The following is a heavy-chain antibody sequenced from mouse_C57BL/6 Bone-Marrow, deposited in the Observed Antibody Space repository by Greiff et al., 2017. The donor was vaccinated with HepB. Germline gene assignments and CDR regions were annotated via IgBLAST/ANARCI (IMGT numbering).Heavy chain of an antibody. Sequence: QVQLQQPGAELVMPGASVKLSCKASGYTFTSYWMHWVKQRPGQGLEWIGEIDPSDSYTNYNQKFKGKSTLTVDKSSSTAYMQLSSLTSEDTAVYYCTTMDDYDGDYWGQGTTLTVSS. CDR3: TTMDDYDGDY. CDR2: IDPSDSYT. V-gene: IGHV1-69*01. J-gene: IGHJ2*01. CDR1: GYTFTSYW. D-gene: IGHD2-4*01.